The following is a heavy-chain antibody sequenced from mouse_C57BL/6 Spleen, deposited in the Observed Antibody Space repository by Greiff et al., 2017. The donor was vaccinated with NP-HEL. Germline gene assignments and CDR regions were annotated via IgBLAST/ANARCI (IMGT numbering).Heavy chain of an antibody. CDR3: TRAVYYDYDPWFAN. CDR1: GFTFSSYA. D-gene: IGHD2-4*01. CDR2: ISSGGDYI. V-gene: IGHV5-9-1*02. J-gene: IGHJ3*01. Sequence: EVQMVESGEGLVKPGGSLKLSCAASGFTFSSYAMSWVRQTPEKRLEWVAYISSGGDYIYYADTVKGRFTISRDNARNTLYLQMSSLTSEKTAKYYCTRAVYYDYDPWFANWGQGTLVTVSA.